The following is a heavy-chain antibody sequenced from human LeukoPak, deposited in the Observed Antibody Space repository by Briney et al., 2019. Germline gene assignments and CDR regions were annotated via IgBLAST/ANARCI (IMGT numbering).Heavy chain of an antibody. CDR3: VRSYDS. J-gene: IGHJ4*02. V-gene: IGHV3-49*04. CDR2: IRMKAFGGTA. D-gene: IGHD3-10*01. CDR1: GFTFGHFA. Sequence: GGSLKLFCTASGFTFGHFAMSWVRQAPGKGLEWIGFIRMKAFGGTAEYAASVKGRFAISRDDSNSIAYLQMDSLKTEDTGIYYCVRSYDSWGQGTLVIVSS.